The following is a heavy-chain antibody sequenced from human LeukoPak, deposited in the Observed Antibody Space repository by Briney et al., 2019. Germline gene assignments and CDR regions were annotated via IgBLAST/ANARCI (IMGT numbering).Heavy chain of an antibody. V-gene: IGHV4-61*02. Sequence: PSQTLSLTCTVSGGSISSGSYYWSWIRQPAGKGLEWIGRIYSSGSTNYNPSLKSRVTISLDTSKNQFSLKLASVTAADTAIYYCAKGAGGFSYYNWFDPWGQGTLVTVSS. CDR3: AKGAGGFSYYNWFDP. CDR1: GGSISSGSYY. D-gene: IGHD5-18*01. J-gene: IGHJ5*02. CDR2: IYSSGST.